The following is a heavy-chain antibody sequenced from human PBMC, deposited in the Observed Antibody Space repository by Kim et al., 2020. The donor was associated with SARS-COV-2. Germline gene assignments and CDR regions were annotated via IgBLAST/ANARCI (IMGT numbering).Heavy chain of an antibody. D-gene: IGHD3-22*01. J-gene: IGHJ6*02. V-gene: IGHV3-48*03. Sequence: GGSLRLSCAASGFTFSSDEMNWVRQAPGKGLEWVSYISSSGSTIYYADSVKGRFTISRDNAKNSLYLQMNSLRAEDTAVYYCARDSYYYDSSGYWRYYGMDVWGQGTTVTVSS. CDR3: ARDSYYYDSSGYWRYYGMDV. CDR1: GFTFSSDE. CDR2: ISSSGSTI.